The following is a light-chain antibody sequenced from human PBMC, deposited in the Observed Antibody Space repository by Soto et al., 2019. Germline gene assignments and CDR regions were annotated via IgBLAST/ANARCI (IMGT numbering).Light chain of an antibody. CDR3: AALDDSLRVPV. CDR1: SYNIGTNY. CDR2: SNN. J-gene: IGLJ2*01. Sequence: QAVVTQPPSASGTPGQRVTISCSGSSYNIGTNYVYWYQQLPGTAPKLLIYSNNQLPSGVPDRFSGSKSGTSAYLAISGLRSEDEADYYGAALDDSLRVPVFGGGTTLTV. V-gene: IGLV1-47*02.